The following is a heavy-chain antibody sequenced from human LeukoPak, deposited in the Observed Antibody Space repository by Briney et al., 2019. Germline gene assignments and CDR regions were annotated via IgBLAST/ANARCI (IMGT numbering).Heavy chain of an antibody. CDR1: GYTFTGYY. CDR3: ARDQSLYDSSGYYWVRFDP. V-gene: IGHV1-2*02. J-gene: IGHJ5*02. Sequence: GASVKVSCKASGYTFTGYYMHWGRQAPGQGLEWMGWSNPNSGGTNYAQKFQGRVTMTRDTSISTAYIELSRLRSDDTAVYYCARDQSLYDSSGYYWVRFDPWGQGTLVTVSS. CDR2: SNPNSGGT. D-gene: IGHD3-22*01.